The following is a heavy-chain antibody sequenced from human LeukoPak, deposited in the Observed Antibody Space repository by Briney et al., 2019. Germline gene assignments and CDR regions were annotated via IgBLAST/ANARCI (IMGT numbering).Heavy chain of an antibody. D-gene: IGHD4-17*01. Sequence: GASVKVSCKASGGTFSSYAISWVRQAPGQGPEWMGRIIPILGIANYAQKFQGRVTITADKSTSTAYMELSSLRSEDTAVYYCARGSTVTPSWYDFWGQGTLVTVSS. CDR1: GGTFSSYA. CDR3: ARGSTVTPSWYDF. CDR2: IIPILGIA. V-gene: IGHV1-69*04. J-gene: IGHJ4*02.